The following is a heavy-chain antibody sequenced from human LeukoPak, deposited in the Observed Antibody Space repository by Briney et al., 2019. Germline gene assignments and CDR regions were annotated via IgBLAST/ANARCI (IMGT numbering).Heavy chain of an antibody. D-gene: IGHD2-2*01. CDR2: ITTSGAI. CDR3: AKNSPKPAGTYFQH. CDR1: GFAFSSYT. Sequence: GGSLRLSCAASGFAFSSYTMTWVRLAPAPGKGLEWVPTITTSGAIYFADYVKGRFTISMDNSKNAQFLQKNSLRAEDTAVYYCAKNSPKPAGTYFQHCGQGTLVTVSS. J-gene: IGHJ1*01. V-gene: IGHV3-23*01.